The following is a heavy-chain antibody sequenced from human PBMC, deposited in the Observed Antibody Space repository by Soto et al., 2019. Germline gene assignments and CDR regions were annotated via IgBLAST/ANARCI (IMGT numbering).Heavy chain of an antibody. Sequence: QVQLVQSGAEVKKPGSSVKVSCKASGGTFSRYSISWVRQAPGQGLEWMGGIVPVFGTANYAQKFQGRVTIXXDESTSTVYMELSSLTSDDTAVYYCASCLVTTYFYYYGMDVWGQGTTVTVSS. CDR3: ASCLVTTYFYYYGMDV. CDR2: IVPVFGTA. D-gene: IGHD4-17*01. CDR1: GGTFSRYS. V-gene: IGHV1-69*05. J-gene: IGHJ6*02.